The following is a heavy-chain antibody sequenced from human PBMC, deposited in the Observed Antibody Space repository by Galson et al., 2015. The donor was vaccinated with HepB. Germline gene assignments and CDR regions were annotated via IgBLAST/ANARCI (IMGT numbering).Heavy chain of an antibody. Sequence: SLRLSCAGSGFPFNTYAMTWVRQAPGKGLEWVSAISGSGASKFYADSVKGRFTLFKDDSKNTLYLQMDSLRADDSALYYCANRQSRKKYYRVDVWAQTASVTVS. CDR3: ANRQSRKKYYRVDV. J-gene: IGHJ6*02. CDR2: ISGSGASK. CDR1: GFPFNTYA. D-gene: IGHD3-16*02. V-gene: IGHV3-23*01.